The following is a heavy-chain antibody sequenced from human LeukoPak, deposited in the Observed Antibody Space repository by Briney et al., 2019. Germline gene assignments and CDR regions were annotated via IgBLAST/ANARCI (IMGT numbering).Heavy chain of an antibody. CDR1: GYSISSGYY. CDR3: AISSGYYANYFDF. J-gene: IGHJ4*02. V-gene: IGHV3-11*04. Sequence: LSLTCTVSGYSISSGYYWGWIRQPPGKGLQWLSYITSSGSTIYYADSVKGRFTISRDNARNSLYLQMNSLRAEDTAVYYCAISSGYYANYFDFWGQGTLVTVSS. CDR2: ITSSGSTI. D-gene: IGHD3-22*01.